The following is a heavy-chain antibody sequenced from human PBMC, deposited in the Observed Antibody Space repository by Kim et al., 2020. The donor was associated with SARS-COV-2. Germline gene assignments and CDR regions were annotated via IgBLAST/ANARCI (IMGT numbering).Heavy chain of an antibody. V-gene: IGHV4-31*03. Sequence: SETLSLTCTVSGGSISSGGYYWSWIRQHPGKGLEWIGYIHYSGSTHYNPFLKSRVTMSVDTSKNQFSLKLTSVTAADTAVYYCAKMWGIPWYYVDDWGQGTLVTVSS. D-gene: IGHD6-13*01. J-gene: IGHJ4*02. CDR2: IHYSGST. CDR1: GGSISSGGYY. CDR3: AKMWGIPWYYVDD.